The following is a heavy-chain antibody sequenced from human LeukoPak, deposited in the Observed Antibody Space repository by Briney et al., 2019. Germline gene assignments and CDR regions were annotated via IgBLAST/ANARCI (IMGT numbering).Heavy chain of an antibody. Sequence: ASVKVSCRVSGDTLTEISIHWVRQTPGKGLEWMGGLHPEDREVIYAQKFQRRVTMPEDSSTDTAYMDLRSLRSEDTAVYYCATAEQLVWGQGTLVTVSS. CDR2: LHPEDREV. D-gene: IGHD6-6*01. V-gene: IGHV1-24*01. J-gene: IGHJ4*02. CDR3: ATAEQLV. CDR1: GDTLTEIS.